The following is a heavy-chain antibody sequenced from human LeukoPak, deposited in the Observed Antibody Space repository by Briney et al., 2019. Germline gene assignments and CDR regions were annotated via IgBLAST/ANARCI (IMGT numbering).Heavy chain of an antibody. CDR2: INHSGST. CDR1: GGSFSGYY. CDR3: AKDGVGYYDSSGYYYFQH. J-gene: IGHJ1*01. V-gene: IGHV4-34*01. Sequence: SETLSLTCAVYGGSFSGYYWSWIRQPPGKGLEWIGEINHSGSTNYNPSLKSRVTISVDTSKNQFSLKLSSVTAADTAVYYCAKDGVGYYDSSGYYYFQHWGQGTLVTVSS. D-gene: IGHD3-22*01.